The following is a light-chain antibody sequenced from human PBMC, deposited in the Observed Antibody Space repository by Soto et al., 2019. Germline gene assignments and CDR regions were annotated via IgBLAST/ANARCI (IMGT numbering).Light chain of an antibody. J-gene: IGKJ5*01. CDR1: ESVASNY. Sequence: EIVLTQSPGTLSLSPGERATLSCRASESVASNYLAWYQHKPGQAPRLLIYGASSRATGIPDRFSGSGSGTDFTLTISCLQSEDFATYYCQQRGNWPRITFGQGTRLEIK. V-gene: IGKV3D-20*02. CDR2: GAS. CDR3: QQRGNWPRIT.